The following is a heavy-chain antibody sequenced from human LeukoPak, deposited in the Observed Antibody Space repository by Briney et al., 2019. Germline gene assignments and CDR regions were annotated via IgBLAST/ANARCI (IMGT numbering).Heavy chain of an antibody. V-gene: IGHV3-30*02. CDR1: GFTFSSYG. Sequence: GGSLRLSCAASGFTFSSYGMHWVRQAPGKGLEWVACIRYDGSNKYYADSVKGRFTISRDNSKNTLYLQMNSLRAEDTAVYYCAKAPELTYYDILTGYYKGPDYWGQGTLVTVSS. CDR3: AKAPELTYYDILTGYYKGPDY. J-gene: IGHJ4*02. CDR2: IRYDGSNK. D-gene: IGHD3-9*01.